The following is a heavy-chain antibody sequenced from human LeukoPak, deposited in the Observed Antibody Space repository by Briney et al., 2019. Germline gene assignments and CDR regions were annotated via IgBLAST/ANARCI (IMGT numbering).Heavy chain of an antibody. CDR3: ARAGGRPRGLDY. CDR2: IYYSGST. Sequence: SETLSLTCTVSGGSLSSSSYYWGWIRQPPGKGLEWIGSIYYSGSTYYNPSPKSRVTISVDTSKNQFSLKLSSVSAADTAVYYCARAGGRPRGLDYWGQGTLVTVSS. V-gene: IGHV4-39*07. D-gene: IGHD3-16*01. CDR1: GGSLSSSSYY. J-gene: IGHJ4*02.